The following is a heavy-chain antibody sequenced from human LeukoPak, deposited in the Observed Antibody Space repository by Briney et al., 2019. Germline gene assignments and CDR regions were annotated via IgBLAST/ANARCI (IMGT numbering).Heavy chain of an antibody. Sequence: GASVKVSCKASGYTFTSYYKHWVRQAPGQGLEWMGIINPSGGSTSYAQKFQGRVTMTRDTSTSTVYMELSSLRSEDTAVYYCARDMIVAILEINWFDPWGQGTLVTVSS. CDR1: GYTFTSYY. J-gene: IGHJ5*02. CDR2: INPSGGST. D-gene: IGHD3-22*01. CDR3: ARDMIVAILEINWFDP. V-gene: IGHV1-46*01.